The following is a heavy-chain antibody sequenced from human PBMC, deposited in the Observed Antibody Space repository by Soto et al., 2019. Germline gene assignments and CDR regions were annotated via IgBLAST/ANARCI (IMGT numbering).Heavy chain of an antibody. Sequence: QVQLVESGGGVVQPGRSLRLSCAASGFTFSSYAMHWVRQAPGKGLEWVAVISYDGSNKYYADSVKGRFTISRDNSKNTLDLQMNSLRAEDTAVYYCARGLSDYWGQGTLVTVSS. J-gene: IGHJ4*02. CDR1: GFTFSSYA. CDR2: ISYDGSNK. CDR3: ARGLSDY. V-gene: IGHV3-30-3*01.